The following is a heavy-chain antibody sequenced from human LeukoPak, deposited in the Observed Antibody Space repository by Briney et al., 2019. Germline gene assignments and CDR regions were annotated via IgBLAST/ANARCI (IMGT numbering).Heavy chain of an antibody. CDR1: GFTFSSYA. Sequence: QPGGSLRLSCAASGFTFSSYAMSWVRQAPGKGLEWVSAISGSGGSTYYADSVKGRFTISRDNSKNTLYLQMNSLRAEDTAVYYCAKADIVVVVAARSPIPCMDVWGQGTTVTVSS. CDR2: ISGSGGST. CDR3: AKADIVVVVAARSPIPCMDV. D-gene: IGHD2-15*01. J-gene: IGHJ6*02. V-gene: IGHV3-23*01.